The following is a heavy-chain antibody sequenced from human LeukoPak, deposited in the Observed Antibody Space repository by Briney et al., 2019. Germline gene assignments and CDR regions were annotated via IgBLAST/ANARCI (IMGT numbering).Heavy chain of an antibody. CDR1: GFTFSSYS. Sequence: PGGSLRLSCAASGFTFSSYSMNWVRQAPGKGLEWVSSISSSSSYIYYADSVKGRFTISRDNAKNSLYLQMNSLRAEDTAVYYCARDSEPDFWGGYYCLDYWGQGTLVTVSS. V-gene: IGHV3-21*01. J-gene: IGHJ4*02. D-gene: IGHD3-3*01. CDR2: ISSSSSYI. CDR3: ARDSEPDFWGGYYCLDY.